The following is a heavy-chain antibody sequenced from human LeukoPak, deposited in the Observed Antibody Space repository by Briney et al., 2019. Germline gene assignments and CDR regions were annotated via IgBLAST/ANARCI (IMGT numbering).Heavy chain of an antibody. CDR1: GYTFTSYD. D-gene: IGHD4-17*01. Sequence: ASVKVSCKASGYTFTSYDINWVRQATGQGLEWMGWMNPNSGNTGYAQKFQGRVTMTRDTSISTAYMELSRLRSDDTAVYYCAGGWPVYYMDVWGKGTTVTISS. J-gene: IGHJ6*03. CDR3: AGGWPVYYMDV. CDR2: MNPNSGNT. V-gene: IGHV1-8*01.